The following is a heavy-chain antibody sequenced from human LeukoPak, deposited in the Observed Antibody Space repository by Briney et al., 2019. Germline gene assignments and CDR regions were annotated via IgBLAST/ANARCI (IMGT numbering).Heavy chain of an antibody. Sequence: GGSLRLSCVASGFTFSSYSMNWVRQAPGKGLEWVSYISSSSSTIYYADSVKGRFTISRDNAKNSLYLQMNSLRAEDTAVYYCARDDIVVVPAAMGYYYYYMDVWGKGTTVTVSS. J-gene: IGHJ6*03. V-gene: IGHV3-48*04. D-gene: IGHD2-2*01. CDR3: ARDDIVVVPAAMGYYYYYMDV. CDR2: ISSSSSTI. CDR1: GFTFSSYS.